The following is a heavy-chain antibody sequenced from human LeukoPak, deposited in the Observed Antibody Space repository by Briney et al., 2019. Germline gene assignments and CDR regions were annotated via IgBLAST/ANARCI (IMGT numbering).Heavy chain of an antibody. CDR2: VYPGDYET. CDR3: AIPPGYCGNDCSFDH. D-gene: IGHD2-21*02. V-gene: IGHV5-51*01. J-gene: IGHJ4*02. CDR1: GYSFSNYW. Sequence: GESLKISCEGSGYSFSNYWIGWVRQMPGKGLEWMGIVYPGDYETRYSPSFQGLVTISVDKSISTAYLQWSSLKASDTAMYYCAIPPGYCGNDCSFDHWGQGTLVTVSS.